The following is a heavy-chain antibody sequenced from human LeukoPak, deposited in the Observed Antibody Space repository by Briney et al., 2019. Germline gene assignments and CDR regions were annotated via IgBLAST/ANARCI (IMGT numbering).Heavy chain of an antibody. CDR3: ARELLTGDYDAFDI. D-gene: IGHD7-27*01. V-gene: IGHV4-59*02. CDR1: GASVTSFY. CDR2: GYNNGRT. J-gene: IGHJ3*02. Sequence: SETLSLTCAVSGASVTSFYWSWIRQTPGKGLEWIGYGYNNGRTNYSPSLKSRVTMSVDTSKNQFSLKLSSVTAADTAVYYCARELLTGDYDAFDIWGQGTMVTVSS.